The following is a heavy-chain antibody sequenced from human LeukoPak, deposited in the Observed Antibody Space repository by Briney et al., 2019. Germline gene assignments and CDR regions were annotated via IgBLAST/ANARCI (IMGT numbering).Heavy chain of an antibody. CDR3: ARIEARGDDYYDSSGYYVNAFDI. V-gene: IGHV4-38-2*01. CDR1: GYSISSGYY. Sequence: SETLSLTCAVSGYSISSGYYWGWIRPPPGKGLEWIGSIYHSGSTYYNPSLKSRVTISVDTSKNQFSLKLSSVTAADTAVYYCARIEARGDDYYDSSGYYVNAFDIWGQGTMVTVSS. CDR2: IYHSGST. D-gene: IGHD3-22*01. J-gene: IGHJ3*02.